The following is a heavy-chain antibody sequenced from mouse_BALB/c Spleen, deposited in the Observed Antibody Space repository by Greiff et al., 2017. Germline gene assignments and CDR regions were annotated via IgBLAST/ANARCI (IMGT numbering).Heavy chain of an antibody. CDR3: AREDPFAY. V-gene: IGHV1-20*02. Sequence: VQLKESGPELVKPGASVKISCKASGYSFTGYFMNWVMQSHGKSLEWIGRINPYNGDTFYNQKFKGKATLTVDKSSSTAHMELRSLASEDSAVYYCAREDPFAYWGQGTLVTVSA. J-gene: IGHJ3*01. CDR2: INPYNGDT. CDR1: GYSFTGYF.